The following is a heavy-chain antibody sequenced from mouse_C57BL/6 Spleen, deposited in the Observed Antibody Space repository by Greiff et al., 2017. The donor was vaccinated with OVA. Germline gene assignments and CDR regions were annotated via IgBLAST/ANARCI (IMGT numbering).Heavy chain of an antibody. J-gene: IGHJ2*01. D-gene: IGHD1-1*01. CDR1: GYTFTSYW. CDR2: IDPSDSET. CDR3: ARADDSNFFDY. V-gene: IGHV1-52*01. Sequence: VQLQQPGAELVRPGSSVKLSCKASGYTFTSYWMHWVKQRPIQGLEWIGNIDPSDSETHYNQRFKDKATLTVDKSSSTAYMQLSSLTSEDSAVYYCARADDSNFFDYWGQGTTLTVSS.